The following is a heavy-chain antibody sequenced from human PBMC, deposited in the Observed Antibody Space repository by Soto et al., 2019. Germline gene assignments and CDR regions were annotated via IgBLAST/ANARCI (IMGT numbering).Heavy chain of an antibody. D-gene: IGHD5-12*01. J-gene: IGHJ3*02. Sequence: RXSVKVSFKASSGTFISYAISWVRQAPGQGLEWMGGIIPIFGTANYAQKFQGRVTITADESTSTAYMELSSLRSEDTAMYYCARDLPLSVVANDAFDIWGQGTMVTVSS. V-gene: IGHV1-69*13. CDR2: IIPIFGTA. CDR3: ARDLPLSVVANDAFDI. CDR1: SGTFISYA.